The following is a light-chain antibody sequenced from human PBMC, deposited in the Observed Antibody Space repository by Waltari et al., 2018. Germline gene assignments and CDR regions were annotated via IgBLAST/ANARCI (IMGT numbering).Light chain of an antibody. J-gene: IGKJ2*01. CDR3: QQYGSSVLYT. V-gene: IGKV3-20*01. CDR1: QTLSKNY. CDR2: GAS. Sequence: IVLTQSPGTLSLSPGESATLSCRASQTLSKNYLAWYQQKPGQAPRLLIYGASSRAAGIPDRFSGSGSGTYFTLTISRREPDDFAMYYCQQYGSSVLYTFGQGTKLEIK.